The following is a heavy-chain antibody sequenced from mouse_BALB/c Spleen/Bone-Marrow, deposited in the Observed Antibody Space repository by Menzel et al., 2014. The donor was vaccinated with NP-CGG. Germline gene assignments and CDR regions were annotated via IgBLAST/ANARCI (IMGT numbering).Heavy chain of an antibody. CDR3: ASRGDYSYAMDY. Sequence: VKLLESGAELVRPGSSVKISCKSSGYSFSNYSMNWMKQRPGQGLEWIGQIYPGDGDTNYNGKFKGKATLTADKSSSTAYMQLSSLTSEDSAVYFCASRGDYSYAMDYWGQGTSVTVSS. CDR1: GYSFSNYS. CDR2: IYPGDGDT. V-gene: IGHV1-80*01. D-gene: IGHD1-1*01. J-gene: IGHJ4*01.